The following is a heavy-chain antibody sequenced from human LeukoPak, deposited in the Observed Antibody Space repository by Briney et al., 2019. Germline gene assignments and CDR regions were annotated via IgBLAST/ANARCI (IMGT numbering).Heavy chain of an antibody. D-gene: IGHD2-15*01. CDR3: ARDPGLYCSGGSCYESFAFDI. CDR1: GYTFTGYY. Sequence: GASVKVSCKASGYTFTGYYMHWVRQAPGQGLEWMGWINPNSGGTNYAQKFQGRVTMTRDTSISTAYMELSRLRSDDTAVYYCARDPGLYCSGGSCYESFAFDIWGQGTMVTVSS. J-gene: IGHJ3*02. CDR2: INPNSGGT. V-gene: IGHV1-2*02.